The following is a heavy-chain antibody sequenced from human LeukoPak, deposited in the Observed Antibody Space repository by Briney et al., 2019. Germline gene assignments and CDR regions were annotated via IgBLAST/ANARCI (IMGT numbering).Heavy chain of an antibody. D-gene: IGHD2-8*01. V-gene: IGHV3-7*01. Sequence: GGSLRLSCAASGFTFSNYWMGWVRQAPGKGLEYVANIKSDGSETYYVDSVKGRFTISRDNAGNSLYLQVNSLRAEDTAVYYCARDVWGRLDYWGQGTLVPVSS. CDR2: IKSDGSET. J-gene: IGHJ4*02. CDR1: GFTFSNYW. CDR3: ARDVWGRLDY.